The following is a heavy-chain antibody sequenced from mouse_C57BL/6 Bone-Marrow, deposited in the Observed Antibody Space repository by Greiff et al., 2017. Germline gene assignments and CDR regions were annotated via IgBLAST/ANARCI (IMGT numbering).Heavy chain of an antibody. CDR3: ARGYYSNY. V-gene: IGHV1-69*01. J-gene: IGHJ2*01. CDR1: GYTFTSYW. CDR2: IDPSDSYT. D-gene: IGHD2-12*01. Sequence: VQLQQPGAELVMPGASVKLSCTASGYTFTSYWMHWVKQRPGQGLEWIGEIDPSDSYTNYTQKFKGKSTLTVDKSSSTAYMQLSSLTSEDSAVYYCARGYYSNYWGQGTTLTVSS.